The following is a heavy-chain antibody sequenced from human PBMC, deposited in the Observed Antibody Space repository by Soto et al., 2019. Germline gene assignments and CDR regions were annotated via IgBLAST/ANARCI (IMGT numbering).Heavy chain of an antibody. J-gene: IGHJ5*02. CDR2: ISGSGGST. Sequence: GGSLRLSCAASGFTFSSYGMSLVRQAPGKGLEWVSAISGSGGSTYYADSVKGRFTISRDNSKNTLYLQMSSLRAEDTAVYYCVKEGYYYDSSGYYYGWFDPWGQGTLVTVSS. V-gene: IGHV3-23*01. D-gene: IGHD3-22*01. CDR1: GFTFSSYG. CDR3: VKEGYYYDSSGYYYGWFDP.